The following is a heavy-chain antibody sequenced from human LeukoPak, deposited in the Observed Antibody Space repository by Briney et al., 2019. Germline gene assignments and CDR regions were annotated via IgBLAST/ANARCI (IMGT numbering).Heavy chain of an antibody. D-gene: IGHD2-21*02. CDR1: GFIFGSYA. CDR3: ARTIVVVTGPWDY. J-gene: IGHJ4*02. Sequence: GGSLRLSCAASGFIFGSYAMHWVRQAPGKGLEWVAVISYDGSNKEYADSVKGRFTISRDNSKNTLYLQMNSLRAEDTAVYYCARTIVVVTGPWDYWGQGTLVTVSS. V-gene: IGHV3-30*04. CDR2: ISYDGSNK.